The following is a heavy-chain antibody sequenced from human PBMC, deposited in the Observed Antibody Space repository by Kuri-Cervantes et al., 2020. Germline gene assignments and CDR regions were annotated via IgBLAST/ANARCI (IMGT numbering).Heavy chain of an antibody. CDR2: ISSRGSNM. V-gene: IGHV3-23*01. J-gene: IGHJ6*03. CDR1: GFTFDDYG. Sequence: GESLKISCAASGFTFDDYGMSWVRQVPGKGLEWVAYISSRGSNMYYADSVKGRFTISRDNSKNTLYLQMNSLRAEDTAVYYCATPSRASYYYYYMDVWGKGTTVTVSS. CDR3: ATPSRASYYYYYMDV.